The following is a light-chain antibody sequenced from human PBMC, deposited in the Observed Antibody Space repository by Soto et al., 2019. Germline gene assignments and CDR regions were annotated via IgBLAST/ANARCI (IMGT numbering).Light chain of an antibody. CDR3: QQYTHWPPWT. V-gene: IGKV3-15*01. J-gene: IGKJ1*01. CDR2: GAS. Sequence: EIVMTQSPATLSVSPRERATLSCRAHQSVSSNLAWYRQKPGQAPRLLIYGASTRATGIPARFSGSGSGTEFTLPISSLPSADFAVYYCQQYTHWPPWTFGQGTKVDI. CDR1: QSVSSN.